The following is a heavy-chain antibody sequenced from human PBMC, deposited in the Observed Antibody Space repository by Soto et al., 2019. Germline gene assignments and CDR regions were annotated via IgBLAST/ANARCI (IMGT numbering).Heavy chain of an antibody. Sequence: QVQLQESGPGLLRPSETLSLTCAVSGASVGSRAHHWRWIRQTPGKWLEWIAYVHYSGETKSNTPPQSRGSSALGRTSRLCFPGLAGWAAAYTAICYCVTQDSHTDDYQKIDWGQGTLVTVS. CDR2: VHYSGET. CDR1: GASVGSRAHH. V-gene: IGHV4-61*08. D-gene: IGHD3-16*01. CDR3: VTQDSHTDDYQKID. J-gene: IGHJ1*01.